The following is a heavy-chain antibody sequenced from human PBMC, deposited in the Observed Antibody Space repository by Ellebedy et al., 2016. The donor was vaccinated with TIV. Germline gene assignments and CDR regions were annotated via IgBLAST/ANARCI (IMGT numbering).Heavy chain of an antibody. CDR1: GFTFDDKA. Sequence: SLKISCAASGFTFDDKAMHWVRQAPGKGLEWVSGISWNSGFIAYADSVKGRFTISRDNAKNSLYVQMNSLRAEDTALYFCARGDYHGSGAYCRDWGQGTLVTVSS. V-gene: IGHV3-9*01. CDR2: ISWNSGFI. CDR3: ARGDYHGSGAYCRD. D-gene: IGHD3-10*01. J-gene: IGHJ4*02.